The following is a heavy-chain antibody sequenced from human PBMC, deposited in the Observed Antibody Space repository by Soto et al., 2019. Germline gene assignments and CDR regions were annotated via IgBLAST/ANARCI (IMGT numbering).Heavy chain of an antibody. Sequence: QVQLVQSGAEVKKPGSSVKVSCKTSGGTFNNYVISWVRQAPGQGLEWVGGILPPSGPANYARKFQGRVTITADGSTHTAYMDLSSLTSADTGVYYCAAPGGNHFGMDVWGQGTTVTVSS. J-gene: IGHJ6*02. CDR2: ILPPSGPA. CDR1: GGTFNNYV. D-gene: IGHD2-8*02. V-gene: IGHV1-69*01. CDR3: AAPGGNHFGMDV.